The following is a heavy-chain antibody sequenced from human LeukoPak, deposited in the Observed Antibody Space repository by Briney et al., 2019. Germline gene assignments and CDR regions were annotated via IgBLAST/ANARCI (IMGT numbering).Heavy chain of an antibody. CDR3: AKETVGATFPFDY. Sequence: GGSLRLSCAASGFTFSDYYMSWIRQAPGKGLEWVSYISSSGSTIYYADSVKGRFTISRDNAKNSLYLQMNSLRAEDTAVYYCAKETVGATFPFDYWGQGTLVTVSS. J-gene: IGHJ4*02. CDR1: GFTFSDYY. V-gene: IGHV3-11*01. D-gene: IGHD1-26*01. CDR2: ISSSGSTI.